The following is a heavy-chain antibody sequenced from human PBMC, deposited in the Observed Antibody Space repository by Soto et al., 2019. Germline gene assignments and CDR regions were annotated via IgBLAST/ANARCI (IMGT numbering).Heavy chain of an antibody. CDR2: INHSGST. J-gene: IGHJ6*02. CDR3: ARIRYYGSGSPVYYYGMDV. Sequence: PSETLSLTCAVYGGSFSGYYWSWIRQPPGKGLEWIGEINHSGSTNYNPSLKSRVTISVDTSKNQFSLKLSSVTAADTAVYYCARIRYYGSGSPVYYYGMDVWGQGTTVTVSS. CDR1: GGSFSGYY. V-gene: IGHV4-34*01. D-gene: IGHD3-10*01.